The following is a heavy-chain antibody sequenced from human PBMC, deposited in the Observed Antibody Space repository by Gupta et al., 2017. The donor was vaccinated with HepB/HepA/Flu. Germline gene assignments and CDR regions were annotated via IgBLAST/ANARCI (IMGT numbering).Heavy chain of an antibody. V-gene: IGHV4-34*01. Sequence: QVQLQQWGAGLLKPSETLSLTCAVYGESFSGYYWSWIRQPPGKGLEWIGEINHSGSTNYNPSLKSRVTISVDTSKNQFSLKLSSVTAADTAVYYCANGDYGYYFDYWGQGTLVTVSS. J-gene: IGHJ4*02. CDR3: ANGDYGYYFDY. CDR1: GESFSGYY. D-gene: IGHD4-17*01. CDR2: INHSGST.